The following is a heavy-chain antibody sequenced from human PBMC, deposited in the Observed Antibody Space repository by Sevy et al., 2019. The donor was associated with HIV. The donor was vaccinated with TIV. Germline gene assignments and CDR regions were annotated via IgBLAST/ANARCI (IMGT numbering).Heavy chain of an antibody. CDR1: GFNFSNYY. D-gene: IGHD6-6*01. CDR3: FVRIRDSSEIDY. CDR2: LNGDGSDI. V-gene: IGHV3-74*01. J-gene: IGHJ4*02. Sequence: GGSLRLSCAASGFNFSNYYMNWVRQGPGKGLVWVARLNGDGSDINYADSGRGRFTISGDNTKNTLYLQMSSLRGEDTAVYYCFVRIRDSSEIDYWGQGTLVTVSS.